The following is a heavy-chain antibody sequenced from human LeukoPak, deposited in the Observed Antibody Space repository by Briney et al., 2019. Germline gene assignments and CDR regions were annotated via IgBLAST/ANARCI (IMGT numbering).Heavy chain of an antibody. CDR1: GFTFSHYW. J-gene: IGHJ4*02. V-gene: IGHV3-74*01. D-gene: IGHD3-22*01. CDR2: TNTDGSST. CDR3: VPTDSSGLD. Sequence: PGGSLRLSCEASGFTFSHYWMHWVRHAPGKGLVWVSRTNTDGSSTNYVDSVKGRFTISRDSAKNTMYLQMNSLRAEDTAMYYCVPTDSSGLDWGQGTLVTVSS.